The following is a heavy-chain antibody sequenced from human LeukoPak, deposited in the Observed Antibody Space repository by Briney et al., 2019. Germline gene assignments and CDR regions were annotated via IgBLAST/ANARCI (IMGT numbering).Heavy chain of an antibody. CDR3: ARETMLAGFASGLGFNY. Sequence: SETLSLTCTVSGASISSWYWSWIRQPPGKGLEWIGNIHGSGNTNYSPSLKSRLSMSLDTSRNQFSLNLTSVTAADTATYYCARETMLAGFASGLGFNYWGQGILVIVSS. J-gene: IGHJ4*02. V-gene: IGHV4-59*01. D-gene: IGHD6-19*01. CDR1: GASISSWY. CDR2: IHGSGNT.